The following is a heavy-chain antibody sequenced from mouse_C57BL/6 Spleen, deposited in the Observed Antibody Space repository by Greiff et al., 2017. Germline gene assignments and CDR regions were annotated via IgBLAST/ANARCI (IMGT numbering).Heavy chain of an antibody. J-gene: IGHJ1*03. CDR1: GYTFTSYW. V-gene: IGHV1-64*01. Sequence: QVHVKQSGAELVKPGASVKLSCKASGYTFTSYWMHWVKQRPGQGLEWIGMIHPNSGSTNYNEKFKSKATLTVDKSSSTAYMQLSSLTSEDSAVYYCARRGDYGNYGYFDVWGTGTTVTVSS. D-gene: IGHD2-1*01. CDR3: ARRGDYGNYGYFDV. CDR2: IHPNSGST.